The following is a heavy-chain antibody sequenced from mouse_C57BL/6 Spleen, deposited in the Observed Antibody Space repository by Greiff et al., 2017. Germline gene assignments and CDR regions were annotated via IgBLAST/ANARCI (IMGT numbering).Heavy chain of an antibody. CDR3: ARTLYYYGSSWEFDY. V-gene: IGHV3-6*01. D-gene: IGHD1-1*01. CDR1: GYSITSGYY. J-gene: IGHJ2*01. CDR2: ISYDGSN. Sequence: DVQLVESGPGLVKPSQSLSLTCSVTGYSITSGYYWNWIRQFPGNKLEWMGYISYDGSNNYNPSLKNRISITRDTSKNQFFLKLNSVTTYDTATYYCARTLYYYGSSWEFDYWGQGTTLTVSS.